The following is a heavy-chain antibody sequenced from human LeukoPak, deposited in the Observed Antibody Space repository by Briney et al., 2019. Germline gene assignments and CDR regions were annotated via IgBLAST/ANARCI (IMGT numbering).Heavy chain of an antibody. J-gene: IGHJ4*02. CDR1: GFTSSSYG. CDR3: AKDFSSDGYNFPYYFDY. V-gene: IGHV3-30*18. D-gene: IGHD5-24*01. Sequence: PGRSLRLSCAASGFTSSSYGMHWVRQAPGKGLEWVAVISYDGSNKYYADSVKGRFTISRDNSKNTLYLQMNSLRAEDTAVYYCAKDFSSDGYNFPYYFDYWGQGTLVTVSS. CDR2: ISYDGSNK.